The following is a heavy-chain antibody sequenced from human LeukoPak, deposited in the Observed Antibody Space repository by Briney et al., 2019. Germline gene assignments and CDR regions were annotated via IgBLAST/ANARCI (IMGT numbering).Heavy chain of an antibody. CDR3: ARVPFVVMGDTGNWFDP. V-gene: IGHV7-4-1*01. D-gene: IGHD2-8*01. J-gene: IGHJ5*02. Sequence: ASVKVSCKASGYTFTSYYMHWVRQAPGQGLEWMGWINTNTGNPTYAQGFPGRFVFSLDASVSTAYLQIRRLKAEDTAVYYCARVPFVVMGDTGNWFDPWGQGTLVTVSS. CDR1: GYTFTSYY. CDR2: INTNTGNP.